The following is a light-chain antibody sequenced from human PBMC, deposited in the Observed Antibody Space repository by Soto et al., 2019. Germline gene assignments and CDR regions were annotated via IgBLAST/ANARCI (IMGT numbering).Light chain of an antibody. Sequence: EIVFTQSPDTLSLSPGERATLSCRASQSVGSNYLAWYQQKPGQAPRLLMYDASGRASGIPDRFSGSGSGTDFTLTISRLEPEDFAVYYCQVYDRSPLFGGGTKVDIK. CDR1: QSVGSNY. J-gene: IGKJ4*01. CDR2: DAS. V-gene: IGKV3-20*01. CDR3: QVYDRSPL.